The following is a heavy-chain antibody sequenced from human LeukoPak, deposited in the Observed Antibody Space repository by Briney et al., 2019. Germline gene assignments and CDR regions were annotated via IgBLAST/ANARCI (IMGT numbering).Heavy chain of an antibody. CDR1: GFTFDDYA. CDR2: ISWNSGSI. J-gene: IGHJ4*02. Sequence: GGSLRLSCAASGFTFDDYAMHWVRQAPGKGLEWVSGISWNSGSIGYADSVKGRFTISRDNSKNTLYLQMNSLRAEDTAVYYCAKISYGGFDYWGQGTLVTVSS. V-gene: IGHV3-9*01. D-gene: IGHD4/OR15-4a*01. CDR3: AKISYGGFDY.